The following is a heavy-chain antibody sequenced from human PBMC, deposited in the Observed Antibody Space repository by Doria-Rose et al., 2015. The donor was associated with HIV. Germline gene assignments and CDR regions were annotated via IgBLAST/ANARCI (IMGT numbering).Heavy chain of an antibody. CDR1: GVSLSSPGMG. D-gene: IGHD6-13*01. Sequence: ESGPVLVKPTETLTLTCTVSGVSLSSPGMGVSWIRQPPGKALEWLANIFSDDERSYKTSLKIRLTISRRTSKSQVVLTMTDMDPMDTATYYCARIKSSRWYHKYYFDFWGQGTLVIVSA. CDR2: IFSDDER. J-gene: IGHJ4*02. V-gene: IGHV2-26*01. CDR3: ARIKSSRWYHKYYFDF.